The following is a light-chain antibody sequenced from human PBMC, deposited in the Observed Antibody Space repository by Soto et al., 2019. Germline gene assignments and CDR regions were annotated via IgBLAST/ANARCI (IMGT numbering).Light chain of an antibody. J-gene: IGKJ1*01. CDR2: DAS. V-gene: IGKV3-20*01. Sequence: EIVLTQSPATLSLSPGQRATLSCRASQSISGYLAWYQQKRGQAPRLLIYDASNRATGTPGRFSGSGSGKDFTLTISRLEPEDFAVYYCQQYGSSTRTFGQGTKVDI. CDR3: QQYGSSTRT. CDR1: QSISGY.